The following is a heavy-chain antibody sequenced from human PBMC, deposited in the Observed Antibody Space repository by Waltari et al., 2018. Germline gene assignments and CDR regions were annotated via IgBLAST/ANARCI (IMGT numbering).Heavy chain of an antibody. J-gene: IGHJ4*02. CDR2: IIPNCGTA. V-gene: IGHV1-69*01. D-gene: IGHD1-26*01. Sequence: QVQLVQSGAEVKKPGSSVKVSCKASGGTFSSYAISWVRQAPGQGLEWMGGIIPNCGTANDGQKCQGRVTITADESTSTAYMELSSLRSEDTAVYYCARSRGSYYYFDYWGQGTLVTVSS. CDR1: GGTFSSYA. CDR3: ARSRGSYYYFDY.